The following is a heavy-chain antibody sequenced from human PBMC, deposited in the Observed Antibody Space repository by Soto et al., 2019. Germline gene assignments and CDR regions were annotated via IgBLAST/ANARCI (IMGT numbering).Heavy chain of an antibody. CDR1: GFTFSLYG. Sequence: QAQLVESGGGVVQPGWSLRLSCGASGFTFSLYGMHWIRQAPGKGLEGVATIWDDGRRKDYADSVKDRLFISRDNSKNALYLQLASLRPEDTAVYYCATWQGFLKFHFWGQGTLVTVSS. V-gene: IGHV3-33*01. CDR3: ATWQGFLKFHF. J-gene: IGHJ4*02. D-gene: IGHD3-10*01. CDR2: IWDDGRRK.